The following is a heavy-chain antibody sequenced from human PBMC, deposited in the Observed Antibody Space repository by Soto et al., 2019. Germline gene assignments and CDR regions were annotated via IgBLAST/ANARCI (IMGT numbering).Heavy chain of an antibody. CDR1: GFTFSSYA. CDR2: ISYDGSNK. CDR3: AREASYYYDSTGYYYATYFDY. D-gene: IGHD3-22*01. V-gene: IGHV3-30-3*01. Sequence: QVQLVESGGGVVQPGRSLRLSCAASGFTFSSYAMHWVRQAPGKGLEWVAVISYDGSNKYYADSVKGRFTISRDNSKNTLYLQMNSLRVEDTAVSYCAREASYYYDSTGYYYATYFDYWGQGTLVTVSS. J-gene: IGHJ4*02.